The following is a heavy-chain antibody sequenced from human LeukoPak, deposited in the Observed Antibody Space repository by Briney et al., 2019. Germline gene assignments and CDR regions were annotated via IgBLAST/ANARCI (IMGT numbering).Heavy chain of an antibody. D-gene: IGHD3-3*01. CDR2: IYYTGNT. CDR3: AREPIRITIFGGGGWVDP. V-gene: IGHV4-59*12. J-gene: IGHJ5*02. CDR1: GGSINSYY. Sequence: PSETLSLTCTVSGGSINSYYWTWIRQPPGKGLEWIGYIYYTGNTYYNPSLKSRVTMSVDTSKNQFSLKLSSVTAADTAVYYCAREPIRITIFGGGGWVDPWGQGTLVTVSS.